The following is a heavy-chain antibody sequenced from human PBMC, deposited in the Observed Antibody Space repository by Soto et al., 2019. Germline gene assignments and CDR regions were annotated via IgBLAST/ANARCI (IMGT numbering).Heavy chain of an antibody. CDR3: AKVKVGIQLWLIFDY. V-gene: IGHV3-23*01. J-gene: IGHJ4*02. D-gene: IGHD5-18*01. CDR1: GFTFSSYA. CDR2: ISGGGGST. Sequence: GGSLRLSCAASGFTFSSYAMSWVRQAPGKGLEWVSAISGGGGSTYYADSVKGRFTISRDNSKNTLHLQMNSLRAEDTAVYYCAKVKVGIQLWLIFDYWGQGTLVTVSS.